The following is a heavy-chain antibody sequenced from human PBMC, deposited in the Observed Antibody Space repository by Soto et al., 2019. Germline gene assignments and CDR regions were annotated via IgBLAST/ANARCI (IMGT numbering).Heavy chain of an antibody. CDR1: GGSSSRHT. CDR3: ARHINEGYADSGDGRRNH. V-gene: IGHV1-69*02. D-gene: IGHD4-17*01. CDR2: MIYILGIT. J-gene: IGHJ5*02. Sequence: QVQLVQSGAEVKKPGSSVKVSCKASGGSSSRHTINWVRQAPGQGLEWIGSMIYILGITNYAQKFQGRATITADESTSTADMELSGLKSDDTAVYYCARHINEGYADSGDGRRNHWGQGTLVTVSS.